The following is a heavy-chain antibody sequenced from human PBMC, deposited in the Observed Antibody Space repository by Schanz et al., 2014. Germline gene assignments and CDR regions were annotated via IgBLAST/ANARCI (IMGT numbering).Heavy chain of an antibody. CDR1: GFTVSNSY. Sequence: AQLVESGGGVVQPGGSLRLSCAASGFTVSNSYIHWVRQAPGKGLEWVSTIYSSGSTYYADSVRGRFTISRDNSMNTVYLQMNSLRSDDAAVYYCARAQGVIRLYYGVDVWGQGTTVTVSS. V-gene: IGHV3-53*04. D-gene: IGHD3-10*01. J-gene: IGHJ6*02. CDR2: IYSSGST. CDR3: ARAQGVIRLYYGVDV.